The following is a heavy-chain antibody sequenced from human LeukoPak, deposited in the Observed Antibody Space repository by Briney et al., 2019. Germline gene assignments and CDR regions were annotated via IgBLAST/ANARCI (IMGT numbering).Heavy chain of an antibody. D-gene: IGHD3-9*01. Sequence: SETLSLTCAVYGGSITGYYWSWIRQTPGRGLERVGEIHYTGATSYNPSLKSRAAISTDTSKNQFSLRLSSVTAADTAVYYCARGNILTGYCFDFWGQGALVTVSS. V-gene: IGHV4-34*01. J-gene: IGHJ4*02. CDR2: IHYTGAT. CDR3: ARGNILTGYCFDF. CDR1: GGSITGYY.